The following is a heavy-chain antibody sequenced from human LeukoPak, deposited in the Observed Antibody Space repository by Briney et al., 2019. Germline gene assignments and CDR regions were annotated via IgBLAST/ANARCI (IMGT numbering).Heavy chain of an antibody. V-gene: IGHV3-21*01. CDR3: ARDQRPSSSWPFDY. J-gene: IGHJ4*02. Sequence: PGGSLRLSCAASGFTFSSYSMNWVRQAPGKGLEWVSSISSSSSYINYADSVKGRFTISRDNAKNSLYLQMNSLRAEDTAVYYCARDQRPSSSWPFDYWGQGTLVTVSS. D-gene: IGHD6-13*01. CDR1: GFTFSSYS. CDR2: ISSSSSYI.